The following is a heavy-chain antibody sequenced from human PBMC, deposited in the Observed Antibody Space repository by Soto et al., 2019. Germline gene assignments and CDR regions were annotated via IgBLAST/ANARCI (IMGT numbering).Heavy chain of an antibody. CDR2: SYWDDDK. J-gene: IGHJ4*02. CDR3: ARSPPPRLTTEKYFDY. Sequence: QITLKESGPTLVKPTQTLTLTCTFSGFSLSTTGVAVGWIRQPPGKALEWLALSYWDDDKRYSPSLKSRRTTHHGASKNQVVLTMTNMDPWDTATYLCARSPPPRLTTEKYFDYWGQGILVTVSS. D-gene: IGHD4-17*01. V-gene: IGHV2-5*02. CDR1: GFSLSTTGVA.